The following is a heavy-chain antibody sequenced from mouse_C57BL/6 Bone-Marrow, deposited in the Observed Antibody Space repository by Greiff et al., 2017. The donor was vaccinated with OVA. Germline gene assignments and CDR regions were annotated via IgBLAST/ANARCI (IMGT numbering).Heavy chain of an antibody. V-gene: IGHV14-4*01. D-gene: IGHD1-1*01. J-gene: IGHJ3*01. CDR2: IDPENGDT. Sequence: EVQLQQSGAELVRPGASVKLSCTASGFTIKDDYMHWVKQRPEQGLEWIGWIDPENGDTEYASKFKGKATITADTSSSTAYLELSSLTSEDSAVYYCTTSDSSFSWLDYWGQGTVVTVSA. CDR1: GFTIKDDY. CDR3: TTSDSSFSWLDY.